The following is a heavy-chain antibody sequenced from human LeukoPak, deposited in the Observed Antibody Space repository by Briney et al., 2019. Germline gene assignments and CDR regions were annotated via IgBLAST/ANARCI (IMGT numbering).Heavy chain of an antibody. CDR1: GFTFSSYS. Sequence: PGGSLRLSCAASGFTFSSYSMNWVRQAPGKGLEWVSYISSSSSTIYYADSVKGRFTISRDNAKNSLYLQMNSLRDEDTAVYYCARVGFGNTPHPIDYWGQGTLVTVSS. CDR3: ARVGFGNTPHPIDY. V-gene: IGHV3-48*02. J-gene: IGHJ4*02. D-gene: IGHD4-23*01. CDR2: ISSSSSTI.